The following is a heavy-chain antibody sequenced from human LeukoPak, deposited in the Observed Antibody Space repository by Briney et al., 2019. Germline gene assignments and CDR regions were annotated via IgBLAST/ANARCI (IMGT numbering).Heavy chain of an antibody. V-gene: IGHV3-7*01. D-gene: IGHD1-26*01. J-gene: IGHJ4*02. Sequence: GGSLRLSCTASGFTFKNYRMTWVRQAPGKGLEWVASMKDDGNEIQYVDSVKGRFTISRDNAKNSLYLQMNNPRAEDTAVYYCARNRATNDYWGQGTLVTVSS. CDR1: GFTFKNYR. CDR2: MKDDGNEI. CDR3: ARNRATNDY.